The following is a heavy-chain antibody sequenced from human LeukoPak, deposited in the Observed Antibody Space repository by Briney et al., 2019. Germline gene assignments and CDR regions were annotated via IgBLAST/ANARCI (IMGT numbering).Heavy chain of an antibody. CDR3: AREGYSSSWYYWGYYYYGMDV. Sequence: ASVKVSCKASGYTFTSYGISWVRQAPGQGLEWMGWISAYNGNTNYAQKLQGRVTMTTDTSTSTAYMELRGLRSDDTAVYYCAREGYSSSWYYWGYYYYGMDVWGQGTTVTVSS. CDR2: ISAYNGNT. V-gene: IGHV1-18*01. CDR1: GYTFTSYG. J-gene: IGHJ6*02. D-gene: IGHD6-13*01.